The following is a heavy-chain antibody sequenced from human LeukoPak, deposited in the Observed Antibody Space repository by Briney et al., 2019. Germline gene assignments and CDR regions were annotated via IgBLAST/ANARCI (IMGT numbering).Heavy chain of an antibody. Sequence: PGGSLRLSCAASGFTFSNAWMSWVRQAPGKGLEWVGRIKSKTDGGTTDYAAPVKGRFTISRDDSKNTLYVQMNSLKTEDTAVYYCTTDLYYYDSSGYYPTFDYWGQETLVTVSS. D-gene: IGHD3-22*01. CDR3: TTDLYYYDSSGYYPTFDY. V-gene: IGHV3-15*01. CDR2: IKSKTDGGTT. CDR1: GFTFSNAW. J-gene: IGHJ4*02.